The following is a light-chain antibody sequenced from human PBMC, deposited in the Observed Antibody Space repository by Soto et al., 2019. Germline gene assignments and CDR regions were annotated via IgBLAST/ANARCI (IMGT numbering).Light chain of an antibody. Sequence: MTQTPSSLSASVGDRVTITCRASQSITSSLSWYQQKPGKAPKLLIYAASSLQSGVPSRFSGSGSGTDFTLTISSLQPEDFATYYCQHSYSTPPTFGQGTKLEIK. J-gene: IGKJ2*01. CDR2: AAS. CDR1: QSITSS. V-gene: IGKV1-39*01. CDR3: QHSYSTPPT.